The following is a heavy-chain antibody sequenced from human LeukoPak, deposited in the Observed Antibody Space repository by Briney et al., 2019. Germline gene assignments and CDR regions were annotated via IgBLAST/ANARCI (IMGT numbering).Heavy chain of an antibody. CDR3: ATSSSAYSPNWFDL. CDR2: IYYSGST. CDR1: GGSISSYL. J-gene: IGHJ5*02. D-gene: IGHD3-16*01. V-gene: IGHV4-59*13. Sequence: SETLSLTCTVAGGSISSYLWSWVRQPPGEGMEWLGYIYYSGSTNYTPSLKIRVTISVDTSKNQIPLKLSSVTAADTALYYCATSSSAYSPNWFDLWGQGTLVTVSS.